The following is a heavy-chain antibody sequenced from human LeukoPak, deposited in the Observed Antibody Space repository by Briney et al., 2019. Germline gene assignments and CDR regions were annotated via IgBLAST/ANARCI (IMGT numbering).Heavy chain of an antibody. CDR1: GFTLGTYG. V-gene: IGHV3-30*18. Sequence: PVRAPRHSPAAPGFTLGTYGMQPDPPAPGKGLGRVSVISNDATDKYYADSVKGRFTIARDNSQNTLYLQMNGLRAEDTAVYYCGKGLGGSYAAGNYLGQGTPVTVSS. CDR3: GKGLGGSYAAGNY. D-gene: IGHD1-26*01. CDR2: ISNDATDK. J-gene: IGHJ4*02.